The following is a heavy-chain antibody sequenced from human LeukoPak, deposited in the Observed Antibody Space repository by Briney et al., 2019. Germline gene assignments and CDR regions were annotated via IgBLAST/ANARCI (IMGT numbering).Heavy chain of an antibody. CDR2: IYTSGST. CDR1: GGSISSGSYY. Sequence: SETLSLTCTVSGGSISSGSYYWSWIRQPAGKGLEWIGRIYTSGSTNYNPSLKGRVTISVDTSKNQFSLKLSSVTAADTAVYYCAREVYYDFWSGYYPENYYYYYMDVWGKGTTVTVSS. J-gene: IGHJ6*03. D-gene: IGHD3-3*01. V-gene: IGHV4-61*02. CDR3: AREVYYDFWSGYYPENYYYYYMDV.